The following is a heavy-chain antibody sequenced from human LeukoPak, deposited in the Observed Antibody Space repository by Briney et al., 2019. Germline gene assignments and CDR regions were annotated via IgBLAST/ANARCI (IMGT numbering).Heavy chain of an antibody. V-gene: IGHV4-59*08. Sequence: SETLSLTCTVSGGSVSSYYWSWIRQPPGKGLEWIGYIYYSGTTYYNPSLKGRITISLDTSKNQFSLKLSSVTAADTAVYYCARREDSGWYRFDYWGQGTLVTVSS. CDR2: IYYSGTT. CDR3: ARREDSGWYRFDY. CDR1: GGSVSSYY. J-gene: IGHJ4*02. D-gene: IGHD6-19*01.